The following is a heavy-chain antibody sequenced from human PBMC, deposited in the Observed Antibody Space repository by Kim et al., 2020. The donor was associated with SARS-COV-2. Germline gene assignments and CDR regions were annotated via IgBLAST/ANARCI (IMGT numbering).Heavy chain of an antibody. CDR2: FDPEDGET. CDR1: GYTLTELS. J-gene: IGHJ5*02. Sequence: ASVKVSCKVSGYTLTELSMHWVRQAPGKGPEWMGGFDPEDGETIYAQKFQGRVTMTEDTSTDTAYMELSSLRSEDTAVYYCATGANYDFGSGPASWGQGTLVTVSS. CDR3: ATGANYDFGSGPAS. V-gene: IGHV1-24*01. D-gene: IGHD3-3*01.